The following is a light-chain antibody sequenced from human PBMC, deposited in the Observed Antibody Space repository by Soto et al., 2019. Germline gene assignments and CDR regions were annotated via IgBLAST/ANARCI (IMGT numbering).Light chain of an antibody. J-gene: IGKJ4*01. CDR3: HQRSNWPLT. V-gene: IGKV3-11*01. CDR2: DAS. Sequence: EIVLTQSPVTLSLSPGERATLSCRASQSVFSSLAWYQHKPGQAPRLLIYDASTRATAIPARFRGSGSGTDFTLTISSLEPEDFAVYYCHQRSNWPLTFGGGTKVEIK. CDR1: QSVFSS.